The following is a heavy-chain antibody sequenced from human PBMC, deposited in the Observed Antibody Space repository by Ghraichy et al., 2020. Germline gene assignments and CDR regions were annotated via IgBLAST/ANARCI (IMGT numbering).Heavy chain of an antibody. CDR2: IYYSGST. Sequence: SQTLSLTCTVSGGSISSGGYYWSWIRQHPGKGLEWIGYIYYSGSTYYNPSLKSRVPISVDTSKNQFSLKLSSVTAADTAVYYCASTSHCSGGSCYGQEFDYWGQGTLVTVSS. V-gene: IGHV4-31*03. J-gene: IGHJ4*02. D-gene: IGHD2-15*01. CDR1: GGSISSGGYY. CDR3: ASTSHCSGGSCYGQEFDY.